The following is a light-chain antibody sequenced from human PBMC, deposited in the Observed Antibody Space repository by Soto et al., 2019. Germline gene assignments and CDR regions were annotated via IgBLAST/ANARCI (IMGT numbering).Light chain of an antibody. J-gene: IGKJ1*01. V-gene: IGKV1-5*01. CDR2: DVS. CDR1: QTVERW. CDR3: QQYKDYVWT. Sequence: DIQMTQSPSTLPASVGDRVTTSCRASQTVERWLAWYQQIPGKAPKLLISDVSSLERGVPSRFSGSGSATEFTLTISGLQSDDFATYYCQQYKDYVWTFGQGTKVDIK.